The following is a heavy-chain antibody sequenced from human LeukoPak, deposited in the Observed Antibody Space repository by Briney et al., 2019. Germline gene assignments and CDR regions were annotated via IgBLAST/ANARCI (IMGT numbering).Heavy chain of an antibody. CDR1: GFTFSPYG. D-gene: IGHD2-15*01. J-gene: IGHJ4*02. CDR2: IWFDGSNK. V-gene: IGHV3-30*02. Sequence: GGSLRLSCAASGFTFSPYGMHWVRQAPGKGLEWVAIIWFDGSNKYYADSVKGRFTISRDNSKNTLYLQMNSLRAEDTAVYYCAKVAVVDPFDYWGQGTLVTVSS. CDR3: AKVAVVDPFDY.